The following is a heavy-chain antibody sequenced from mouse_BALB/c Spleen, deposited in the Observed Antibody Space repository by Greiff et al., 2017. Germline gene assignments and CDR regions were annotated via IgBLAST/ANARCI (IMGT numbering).Heavy chain of an antibody. CDR3: ARTGVTTATNYAMDY. V-gene: IGHV5-17*02. CDR2: ISSGSSTI. CDR1: GFTFSSFG. J-gene: IGHJ4*01. Sequence: EVNVVESGGGLVQPGGSRKLSCAASGFTFSSFGMHWVRQAPEKGLEWVAYISSGSSTIYYADTVKGRFTISRDNPKNTLFLQMTSLRSEDTAMYYCARTGVTTATNYAMDYWGQGTSVTVSS. D-gene: IGHD1-2*01.